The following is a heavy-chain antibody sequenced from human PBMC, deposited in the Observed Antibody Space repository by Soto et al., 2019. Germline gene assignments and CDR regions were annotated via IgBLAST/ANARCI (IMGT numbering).Heavy chain of an antibody. CDR3: AGDPDSHDNDSHAASYP. V-gene: IGHV1-69*08. J-gene: IGHJ5*02. CDR1: GGTFSTYT. Sequence: QVQLVQSGAEVKKPGSSVKVSCKASGGTFSTYTITWVRQAPGQGLEWMGRIIRIIGIINYAQKFQGRVTITADKFSCTAYMALTGLRSDVTAFDYCAGDPDSHDNDSHAASYPWGQGTLVTVSS. D-gene: IGHD3-16*01. CDR2: IIRIIGII.